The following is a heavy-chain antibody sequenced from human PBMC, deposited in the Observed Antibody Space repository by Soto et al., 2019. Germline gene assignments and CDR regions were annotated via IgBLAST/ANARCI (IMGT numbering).Heavy chain of an antibody. CDR2: IYSGGST. J-gene: IGHJ5*02. CDR3: ARDCSVGSCYTALGA. D-gene: IGHD2-15*01. CDR1: GFTVSSSY. Sequence: EVQVVESGGGLIQPGGSLRLSCAASGFTVSSSYMSWVRQAPGKGLEWVSFIYSGGSTYYADSVKGRFTISRENSKNKLYLQMNRLSAEDTAVYYCARDCSVGSCYTALGAWGQGNLVTVSA. V-gene: IGHV3-53*01.